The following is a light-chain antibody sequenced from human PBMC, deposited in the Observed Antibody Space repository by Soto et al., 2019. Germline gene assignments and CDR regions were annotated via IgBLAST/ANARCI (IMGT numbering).Light chain of an antibody. CDR1: SSNIGAGYD. V-gene: IGLV1-40*01. CDR3: QSYDSSLSGVV. Sequence: QSVLTQPPSVSGAQGQRVTIPGTGSSSNIGAGYDVHWYQQLPGTAPKLLIYGNSNRPSGVPDRFSGSKSGTSASLAITGLQAEDEADYYCQSYDSSLSGVVFGGGTKVTVL. CDR2: GNS. J-gene: IGLJ2*01.